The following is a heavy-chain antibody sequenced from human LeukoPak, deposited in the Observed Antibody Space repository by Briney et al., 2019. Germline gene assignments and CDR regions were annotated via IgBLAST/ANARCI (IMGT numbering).Heavy chain of an antibody. J-gene: IGHJ6*02. Sequence: GGSLRLSCAASGFTFSTHSMHWVGQAPGKGLEWVSIISYDGGIKYYADSVKGRFTIARDNSKNTLYLQMNSLRIEDTAVYYCARRVEGRGSYHNYAMDIWGQGATVTVSS. CDR3: ARRVEGRGSYHNYAMDI. V-gene: IGHV3-30-3*01. CDR2: ISYDGGIK. CDR1: GFTFSTHS. D-gene: IGHD3-10*01.